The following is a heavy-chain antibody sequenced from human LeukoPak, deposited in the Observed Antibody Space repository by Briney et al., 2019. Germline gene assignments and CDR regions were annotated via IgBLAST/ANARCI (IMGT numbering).Heavy chain of an antibody. D-gene: IGHD4-23*01. J-gene: IGHJ4*02. CDR1: GFTFSSYA. Sequence: GGSLRLSCAASGFTFSSYAMSWVRQAPGKGLEWVSVIYSGGSTYYADSVKGRFTISRDNSKNTLYLQMNSLRAEDTAVYYCVLKLVNWGQGTLVTVSS. V-gene: IGHV3-53*01. CDR3: VLKLVN. CDR2: IYSGGST.